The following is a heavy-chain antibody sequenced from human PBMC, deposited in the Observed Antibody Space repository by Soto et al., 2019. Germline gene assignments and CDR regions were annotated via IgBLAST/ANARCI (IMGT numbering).Heavy chain of an antibody. CDR1: GGTFSSYS. D-gene: IGHD3-22*01. J-gene: IGHJ6*02. Sequence: GASVKVSCKASGGTFSSYSISWVRHAPGQGLEWMGGIIPIFGTANYAQKFQGRVTITADESTSTAYMELSSLRSEDTAVYYCASRSWLSNTHATYYYYGMDVWGQGTTVTVSS. CDR3: ASRSWLSNTHATYYYYGMDV. CDR2: IIPIFGTA. V-gene: IGHV1-69*13.